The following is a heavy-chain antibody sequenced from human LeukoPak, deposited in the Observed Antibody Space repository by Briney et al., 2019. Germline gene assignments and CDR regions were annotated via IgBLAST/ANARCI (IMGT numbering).Heavy chain of an antibody. J-gene: IGHJ6*02. V-gene: IGHV4-59*08. Sequence: PSETLSLTCAVYGGSFSGYYWSWIRQPPGKGLKWIGYIHDSGSTNYNPSLESRVTISVDTSKNQFSLKLSSVAAADTAVYYCARHLQYYGSGSYYPYYYYGMDVWGQGTTVTVSS. D-gene: IGHD3-10*01. CDR1: GGSFSGYY. CDR3: ARHLQYYGSGSYYPYYYYGMDV. CDR2: IHDSGST.